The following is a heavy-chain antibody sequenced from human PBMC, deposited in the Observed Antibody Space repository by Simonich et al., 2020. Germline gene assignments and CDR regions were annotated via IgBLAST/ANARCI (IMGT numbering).Heavy chain of an antibody. CDR2: ISGSGGST. Sequence: GGGLVQPGGSLRLSCAASGFTFSSYAMSWVRQAPGKGLEGVSGISGSGGSTNYADSVKGRFTISRDNSKNTLYLQMNSLGAEDTAVYYCAEDLGESNTMIVVVIDAFDIWGQGTMVTVSS. CDR3: AEDLGESNTMIVVVIDAFDI. V-gene: IGHV3-23*01. CDR1: GFTFSSYA. J-gene: IGHJ3*02. D-gene: IGHD3-22*01.